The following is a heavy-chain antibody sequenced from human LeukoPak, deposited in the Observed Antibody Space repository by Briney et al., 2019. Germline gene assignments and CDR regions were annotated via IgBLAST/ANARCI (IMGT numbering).Heavy chain of an antibody. CDR3: ARVGFGTMIVVA. CDR2: IGTAGDT. V-gene: IGHV3-13*01. Sequence: GGSLRLSCAASGFTFSSYDMHWVRQATGKGLEWVSAIGTAGDTYYPGSVKGRFTISRDNSKNTLYLQMNSLRAEDTAVYYCARVGFGTMIVVAWGQGTLVTVSS. D-gene: IGHD3-22*01. J-gene: IGHJ5*02. CDR1: GFTFSSYD.